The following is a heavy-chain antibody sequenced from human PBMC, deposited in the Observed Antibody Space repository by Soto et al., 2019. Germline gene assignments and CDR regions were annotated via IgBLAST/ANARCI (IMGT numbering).Heavy chain of an antibody. V-gene: IGHV3-23*01. CDR2: ISGSGDST. D-gene: IGHD1-26*01. CDR3: AKDGSKGDYYYYYGMDV. J-gene: IGHJ6*02. CDR1: GFTFSSYA. Sequence: PGGSLRLSCAASGFTFSSYAMSWVRQAPGKGLEWVSGISGSGDSTYYADSVKGRFAISRDNSKNTLYLQMNSLRAEDTAVYFCAKDGSKGDYYYYYGMDVWGQGTTVTVSS.